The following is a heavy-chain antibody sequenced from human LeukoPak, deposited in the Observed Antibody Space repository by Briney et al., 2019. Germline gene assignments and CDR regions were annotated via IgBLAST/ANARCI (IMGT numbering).Heavy chain of an antibody. J-gene: IGHJ6*04. D-gene: IGHD3-10*02. CDR1: GFTFNSYA. V-gene: IGHV3-30*04. CDR3: AELGITMIGGV. Sequence: GGSLRLSCAASGFTFNSYAMHWGRQAPGKGLEWVAVISYDGSNKYYADAVKGRFTISRDNAKNSLYLQMNSLRAEDTAVYYCAELGITMIGGVWGKGTTVTISS. CDR2: ISYDGSNK.